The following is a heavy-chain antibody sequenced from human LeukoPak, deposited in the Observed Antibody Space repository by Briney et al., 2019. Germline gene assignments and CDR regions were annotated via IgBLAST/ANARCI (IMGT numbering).Heavy chain of an antibody. CDR1: GFTFSTYS. CDR3: AREGSFYTYNWFDH. Sequence: GGSLRLSCAASGFTFSTYSMNWVRQAPGKGLEWVSYISSSSGTIYYADSVKGRFTISRDNAKNSLYLQMNSLRAEDTAVYYCAREGSFYTYNWFDHWGQGTLVTVS. CDR2: ISSSSGTI. V-gene: IGHV3-48*04. D-gene: IGHD3-10*01. J-gene: IGHJ5*02.